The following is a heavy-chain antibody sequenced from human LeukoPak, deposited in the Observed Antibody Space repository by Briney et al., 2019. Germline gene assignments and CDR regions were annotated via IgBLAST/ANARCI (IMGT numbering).Heavy chain of an antibody. CDR3: AKSSSNWSNWFDP. V-gene: IGHV3-48*03. J-gene: IGHJ5*02. CDR1: GFTFSSYE. D-gene: IGHD6-13*01. CDR2: ISSSGSTI. Sequence: GGFLRLSCAASGFTFSSYEMNWVRQAPGKGLEWVSYISSSGSTIYYADSVKGRFTISRDNAKNTLYLQMNSLRAEDTAVYYCAKSSSNWSNWFDPWGQGTLVTVSS.